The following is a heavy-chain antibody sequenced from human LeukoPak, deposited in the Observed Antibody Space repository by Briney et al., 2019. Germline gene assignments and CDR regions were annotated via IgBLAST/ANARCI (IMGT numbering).Heavy chain of an antibody. CDR1: GGSISSYY. Sequence: SETLSLTCTVSGGSISSYYWSWIRQPPGKGLEWIGYIYYSGSTNYNPSLKSRVTISEDTSKNQFSLKLSSVTAADTAVYYCARTTYYYDSSGYYYFDYWGQGTLVTVSS. J-gene: IGHJ4*02. CDR2: IYYSGST. V-gene: IGHV4-59*01. D-gene: IGHD3-22*01. CDR3: ARTTYYYDSSGYYYFDY.